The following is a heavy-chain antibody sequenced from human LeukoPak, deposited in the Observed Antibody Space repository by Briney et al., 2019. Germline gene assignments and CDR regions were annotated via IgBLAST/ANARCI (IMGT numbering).Heavy chain of an antibody. D-gene: IGHD3-22*01. CDR2: ISGSVGST. V-gene: IGHV3-23*01. CDR1: GFTFSSYA. CDR3: AKDPPSNYYDSSGYLDY. Sequence: GGSLRLSCAASGFTFSSYAMSWVRQAPGKGLEWVSAISGSVGSTYYADSVKGRFTISRDNSKNTLYLQMNSLRAEDTAVYYCAKDPPSNYYDSSGYLDYWGQGTLVTVSS. J-gene: IGHJ4*02.